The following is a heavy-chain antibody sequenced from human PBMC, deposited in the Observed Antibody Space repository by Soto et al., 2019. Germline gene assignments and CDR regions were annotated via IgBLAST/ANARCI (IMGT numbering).Heavy chain of an antibody. Sequence: QVQLEQSGGEVKRPGASMKVSCKASGYTFTNFDISWVRQAPGQGLVWMGWISPSNGKTYYGQKFQGRVTMTTDTSTATANLELRRLRPDDTAVYYCARDRNWVDPWGQGTLVTVS. CDR1: GYTFTNFD. J-gene: IGHJ5*02. V-gene: IGHV1-18*01. CDR3: ARDRNWVDP. CDR2: ISPSNGKT.